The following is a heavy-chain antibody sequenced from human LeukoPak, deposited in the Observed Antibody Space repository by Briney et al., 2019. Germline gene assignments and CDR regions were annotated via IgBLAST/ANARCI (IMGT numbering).Heavy chain of an antibody. J-gene: IGHJ4*02. CDR2: ISSNGGST. CDR1: GFTFSSYA. D-gene: IGHD6-19*01. CDR3: ARDAYSSGWADY. Sequence: GGSLRLSCAASGFTFSSYAMHWVRQAPGKGLEYVSAISSNGGSTYYANSVKGRFTISRDNSKNTLYLQMGSLRAEDMAVYYCARDAYSSGWADYWGQGTLVTVSS. V-gene: IGHV3-64*01.